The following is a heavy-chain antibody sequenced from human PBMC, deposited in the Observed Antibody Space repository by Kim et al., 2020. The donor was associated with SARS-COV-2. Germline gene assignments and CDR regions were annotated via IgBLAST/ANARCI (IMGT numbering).Heavy chain of an antibody. D-gene: IGHD5-12*01. CDR2: IWYDGSNK. J-gene: IGHJ3*02. Sequence: GGSLRLSCAASGFTFSSYGMHWVRQAPGKGLEWVAVIWYDGSNKYYADFVKGRFTISRDKSKNTLHLQMNSLRAEDTAVYYCAKDSGMATISQGAFDIWGQGTMVTVSS. V-gene: IGHV3-33*03. CDR1: GFTFSSYG. CDR3: AKDSGMATISQGAFDI.